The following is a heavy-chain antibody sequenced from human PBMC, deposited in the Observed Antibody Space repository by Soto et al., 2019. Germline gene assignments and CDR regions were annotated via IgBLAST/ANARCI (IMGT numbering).Heavy chain of an antibody. CDR1: GCTFTSYG. CDR2: ISAYNGNT. D-gene: IGHD3-3*01. CDR3: AVRFLEWLSFDY. V-gene: IGHV1-18*04. Sequence: ASVKVSCKASGCTFTSYGISWVRQAPGQGLEWMGWISAYNGNTNYAQKFQGRVTMTEDTSTDTAYMELSSLRSEDTAVYYCAVRFLEWLSFDYWGQGTLVTVSS. J-gene: IGHJ4*02.